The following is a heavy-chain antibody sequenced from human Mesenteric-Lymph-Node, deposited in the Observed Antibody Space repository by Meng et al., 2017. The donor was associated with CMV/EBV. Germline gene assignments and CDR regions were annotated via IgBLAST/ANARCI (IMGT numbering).Heavy chain of an antibody. D-gene: IGHD5-24*01. Sequence: ASVKVSCKASGYTFTGYYMHWVRQAPGQGLEWMGWINPNSGGTNYAQKFQGRVTMTRDTSISTAYMELSRLRSDDTAVYYCARGMATITGGYFDYWGQGTLVTVSS. J-gene: IGHJ4*02. CDR3: ARGMATITGGYFDY. V-gene: IGHV1-2*02. CDR2: INPNSGGT. CDR1: GYTFTGYY.